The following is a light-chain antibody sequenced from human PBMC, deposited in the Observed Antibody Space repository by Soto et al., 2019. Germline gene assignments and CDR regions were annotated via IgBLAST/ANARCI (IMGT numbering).Light chain of an antibody. CDR3: QQYNSYWT. CDR2: KAS. V-gene: IGKV1-5*03. CDR1: QSISSW. Sequence: DIQMTQSPSTLSASVGDRVTITCRASQSISSWLAWYQQKPGKAPKLLIYKASTLERGVPSRFSGSGSGTEFSLTISSLQLDDFATYYCQQYNSYWTFGQGTKVDIK. J-gene: IGKJ1*01.